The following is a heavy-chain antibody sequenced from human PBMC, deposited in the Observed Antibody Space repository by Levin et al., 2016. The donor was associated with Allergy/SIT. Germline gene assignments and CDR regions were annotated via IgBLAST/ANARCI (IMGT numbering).Heavy chain of an antibody. V-gene: IGHV4-30-4*01. CDR3: ARAPGEYSGYDSAPGWFDP. CDR2: IYYSGST. Sequence: SETLSLTCTVSGGSISSGDYYWSWIRQPPGKGLEWIGYIYYSGSTYYNPSLKSRVTISVDTSKNQFSLKLSSVTAADTAVYYCARAPGEYSGYDSAPGWFDPWGQGTLVTVSS. CDR1: GGSISSGDYY. D-gene: IGHD5-12*01. J-gene: IGHJ5*02.